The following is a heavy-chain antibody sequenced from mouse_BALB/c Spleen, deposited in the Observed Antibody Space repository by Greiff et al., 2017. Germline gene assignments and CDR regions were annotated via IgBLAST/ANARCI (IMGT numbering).Heavy chain of an antibody. CDR3: TREGGYGNYPDWYFDV. CDR2: ISSGGSYT. CDR1: GFTFSSYT. V-gene: IGHV5-6-4*01. D-gene: IGHD2-1*01. J-gene: IGHJ1*01. Sequence: EVHLVESGGGLVKPGGSLKLSCAASGFTFSSYTMSWVRQTPEKRLEWVATISSGGSYTYYPDSVKGRFTISRDNAKNTLYLQMSSLKSEDTAMYYCTREGGYGNYPDWYFDVWGAGTTVTVSS.